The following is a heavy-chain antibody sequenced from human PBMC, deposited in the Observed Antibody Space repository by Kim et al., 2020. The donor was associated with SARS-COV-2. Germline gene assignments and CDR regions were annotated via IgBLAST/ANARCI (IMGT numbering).Heavy chain of an antibody. J-gene: IGHJ4*02. V-gene: IGHV4-59*12. CDR3: ARARGAYYCDY. D-gene: IGHD3-10*01. Sequence: NNNPSLRSRVTISVDTSSNQLSLKLSSVTAADTAVYYCARARGAYYCDYWGQGTLVTVSS.